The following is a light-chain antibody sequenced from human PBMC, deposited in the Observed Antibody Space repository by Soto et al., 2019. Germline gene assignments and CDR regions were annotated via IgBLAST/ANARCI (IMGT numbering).Light chain of an antibody. CDR1: QSVSSSY. CDR2: DAS. V-gene: IGKV3-20*01. J-gene: IGKJ2*01. CDR3: QQYGSSSYT. Sequence: EIVLTQSPGTLSLSPGERATLSCRASQSVSSSYLAWYQQKPGQAPRLLIYDASSRATGIPDRFSGSGSGTDFTLTISRLEPEDLAVYYCQQYGSSSYTFGQWTKLEIK.